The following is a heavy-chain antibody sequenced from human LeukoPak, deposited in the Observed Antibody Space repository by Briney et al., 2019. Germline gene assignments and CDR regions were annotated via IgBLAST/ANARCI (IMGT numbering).Heavy chain of an antibody. CDR1: GVSISSYF. V-gene: IGHV4-59*01. D-gene: IGHD1-1*01. Sequence: NPSETLSLTCTVSGVSISSYFWSWIRQPPGKGLEWIGYVYYNGITNYNPSLKSRVSISLDTSKNQFSLKLNSVTAADTAVYYCARDKQPGDYWGQGALVTVSS. CDR3: ARDKQPGDY. CDR2: VYYNGIT. J-gene: IGHJ4*02.